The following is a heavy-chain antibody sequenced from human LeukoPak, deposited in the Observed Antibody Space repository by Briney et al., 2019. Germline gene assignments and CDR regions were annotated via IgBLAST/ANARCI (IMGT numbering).Heavy chain of an antibody. Sequence: GGSLRLSCAASGFTFSSCWMSWVRQAPGKGLEWVANIKQDGSEKYYVDSVKGRFTISRDNAKNSLYLQMNSLRAEDTAVYYCARAYSFDYWGQGTLVTVSS. V-gene: IGHV3-7*01. CDR2: IKQDGSEK. CDR3: ARAYSFDY. J-gene: IGHJ4*02. D-gene: IGHD1-26*01. CDR1: GFTFSSCW.